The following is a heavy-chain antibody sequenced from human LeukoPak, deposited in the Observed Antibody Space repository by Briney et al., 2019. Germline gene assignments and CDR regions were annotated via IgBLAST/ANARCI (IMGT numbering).Heavy chain of an antibody. CDR1: GGSISSYY. J-gene: IGHJ6*03. Sequence: PSETLSPTCTVSGGSISSYYWSSIRQPAGKGLEWIGRIYTSGSTNYNPPLKSRVTMSVDTSKNQFSLNLSSVTAADTAVYYCARVNGSWPSYYYYYMDVWGKGTTVTVSS. D-gene: IGHD6-13*01. V-gene: IGHV4-4*07. CDR2: IYTSGST. CDR3: ARVNGSWPSYYYYYMDV.